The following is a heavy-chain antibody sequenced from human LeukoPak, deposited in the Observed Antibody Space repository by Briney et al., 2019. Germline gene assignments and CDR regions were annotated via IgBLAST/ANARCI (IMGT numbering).Heavy chain of an antibody. V-gene: IGHV4-59*01. CDR3: ARVTKTTRGPVRAFDI. CDR2: IYHNSGTT. D-gene: IGHD4-11*01. J-gene: IGHJ3*02. Sequence: PSETLSLTCTVSGGPITSYFWTWIRQPPGRGLEWIGYIYHNSGTTNYNPSLKSRVSISVDTSKTHFSLRLSSVTTADTAVYYCARVTKTTRGPVRAFDIWGQGTMVTVSS. CDR1: GGPITSYF.